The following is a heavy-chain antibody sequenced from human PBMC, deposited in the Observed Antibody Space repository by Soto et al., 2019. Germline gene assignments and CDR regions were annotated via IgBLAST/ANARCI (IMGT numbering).Heavy chain of an antibody. CDR3: ARTRSFTLGFYYDGMDV. CDR2: SYPGDSDT. D-gene: IGHD6-6*01. V-gene: IGHV5-51*01. J-gene: IGHJ6*02. CDR1: GYSFASYW. Sequence: GESLKISCQGSGYSFASYWIGWVRQMPGKDLEWMGISYPGDSDTRYSPSFQGQVTISADKFLRTAYLQWTSLKASDTALYYCARTRSFTLGFYYDGMDVWGQGTTVTVYS.